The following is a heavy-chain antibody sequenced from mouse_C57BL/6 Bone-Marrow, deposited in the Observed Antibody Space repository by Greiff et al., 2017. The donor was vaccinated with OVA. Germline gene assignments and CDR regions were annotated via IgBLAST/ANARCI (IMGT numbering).Heavy chain of an antibody. CDR1: GYTFTSYG. D-gene: IGHD3-2*02. J-gene: IGHJ3*01. Sequence: QVQLQQSGAELARPGASVKLSCKASGYTFTSYGISWVKQRTGQGLEWIGEIYPRSGNTYYNEKFKGKATLTADKSFSTAYMELRSLTSEDSAVYFCAPETAQATLFAYWGQGTLVTVSA. V-gene: IGHV1-81*01. CDR2: IYPRSGNT. CDR3: APETAQATLFAY.